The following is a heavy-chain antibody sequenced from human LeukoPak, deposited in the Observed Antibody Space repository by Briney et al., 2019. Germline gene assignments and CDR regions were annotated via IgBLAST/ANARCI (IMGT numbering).Heavy chain of an antibody. CDR1: GGSISSYY. J-gene: IGHJ3*02. D-gene: IGHD5-18*01. CDR3: ARDRGYRYGWFSRDAFDI. V-gene: IGHV4-4*07. CDR2: IYTSGGT. Sequence: PSETLSLTCTVSGGSISSYYRSWMRHPAGKGLEWMGRIYTSGGTNYNAALESGVTMSVGTTKNQFSLKLRSVTAADTAVYYCARDRGYRYGWFSRDAFDIWGQGTMVTVSS.